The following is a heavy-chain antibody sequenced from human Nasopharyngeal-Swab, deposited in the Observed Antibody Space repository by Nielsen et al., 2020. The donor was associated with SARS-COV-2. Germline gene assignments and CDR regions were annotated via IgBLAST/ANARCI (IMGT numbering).Heavy chain of an antibody. D-gene: IGHD2-2*01. CDR3: TGYSTIFY. CDR1: GFTFGDYA. CDR2: IRIEANGGTA. J-gene: IGHJ4*02. Sequence: GGSLRLSCTTSGFTFGDYAMSWVRQAPGKGLEWVGFIRIEANGGTAEYAVSVEGRFSISRDDSKSIAYLQMNSLKTEDTAVYYCTGYSTIFYWGQGTLVTVSS. V-gene: IGHV3-49*04.